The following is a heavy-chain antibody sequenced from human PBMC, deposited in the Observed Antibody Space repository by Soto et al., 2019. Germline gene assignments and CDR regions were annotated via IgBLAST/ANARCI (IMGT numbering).Heavy chain of an antibody. Sequence: QVQLRESGPGLVKPSETLSLTCSVSFVSISGYYWSWIRQPPGKGLEWIGSMYYSGSINYSPSLRSRVTISADMSKNQFSLHLTSVTAADTAVYYCAREEHIGLRYLGMDVWGQGTTVTVSS. CDR1: FVSISGYY. V-gene: IGHV4-59*01. CDR2: MYYSGSI. D-gene: IGHD3-9*01. CDR3: AREEHIGLRYLGMDV. J-gene: IGHJ6*02.